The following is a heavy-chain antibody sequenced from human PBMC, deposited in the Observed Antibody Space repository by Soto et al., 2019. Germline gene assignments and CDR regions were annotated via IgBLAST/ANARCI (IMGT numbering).Heavy chain of an antibody. CDR2: IIPIFGTA. CDR1: GCTFSSYA. J-gene: IGHJ4*02. Sequence: SVKVSCKASGCTFSSYAISWVRQAPGQGLEWMGGIIPIFGTANYAQKFQGRVTITADESTSTAYMELSSLRSEDTAVYYCARVFGRGSYFEYLGQGTLVSVSS. D-gene: IGHD1-26*01. V-gene: IGHV1-69*13. CDR3: ARVFGRGSYFEY.